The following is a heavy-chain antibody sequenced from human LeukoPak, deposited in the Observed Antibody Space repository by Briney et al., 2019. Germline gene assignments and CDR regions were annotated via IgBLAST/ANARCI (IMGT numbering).Heavy chain of an antibody. V-gene: IGHV4-34*01. J-gene: IGHJ4*02. CDR3: ARLTVAGVY. CDR2: INHSGST. CDR1: GGSFSGYY. Sequence: PSETLSLTCAVYGGSFSGYYWSWIRQPPEKGLEWIGEINHSGSTNYNPSLKSRVTISVDTSKNQFSLKLSSVTAADTAVYYCARLTVAGVYWGQGTLVTVSS. D-gene: IGHD6-19*01.